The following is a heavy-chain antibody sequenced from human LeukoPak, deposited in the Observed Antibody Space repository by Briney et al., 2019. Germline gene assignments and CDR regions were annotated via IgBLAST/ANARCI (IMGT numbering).Heavy chain of an antibody. D-gene: IGHD3-22*01. Sequence: WGSLRLSCAASGFTISSYAMNWVRQAQGQGLDLVSTISGSGSSSYYADSVKDRLTISRDNSKNTLYLQMNSLRGEDTAVYCCAGGQSADSSGYDLGYDYYYGMDVWGQGTTVTVSS. CDR2: ISGSGSSS. CDR3: AGGQSADSSGYDLGYDYYYGMDV. J-gene: IGHJ6*02. V-gene: IGHV3-23*01. CDR1: GFTISSYA.